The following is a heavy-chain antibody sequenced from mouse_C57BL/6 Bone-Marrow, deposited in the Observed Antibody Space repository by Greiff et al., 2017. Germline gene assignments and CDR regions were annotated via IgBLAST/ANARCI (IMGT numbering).Heavy chain of an antibody. CDR3: ARVEGYPVVADWDVDV. CDR2: IGWDDDK. CDR1: GFSLSTFGMG. D-gene: IGHD1-1*01. J-gene: IGHJ1*03. Sequence: QVTLKVSGPGILQPSQTLSLTCSFSGFSLSTFGMGVGRIRQPSGKGLEWLAHIGWDDDKYYNPALKSRLTIPKDTSKNQVYLKIANVGTADTDTYSCARVEGYPVVADWDVDVWGTGTTVTVSS. V-gene: IGHV8-8*01.